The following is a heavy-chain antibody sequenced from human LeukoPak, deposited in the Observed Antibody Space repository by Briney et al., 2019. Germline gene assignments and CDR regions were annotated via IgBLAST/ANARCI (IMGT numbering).Heavy chain of an antibody. Sequence: GGSLRLSCAASGFTFSSYGMHWVRQAPGKGLEWVAVIWYDGSNKYYADSVKGRFTISRDNSKNTLYLQMNSLRAEDTAVYYCAREDIVVVPAATHRYYYYGMDVWGQGTTVTVPS. CDR1: GFTFSSYG. CDR3: AREDIVVVPAATHRYYYYGMDV. V-gene: IGHV3-33*01. D-gene: IGHD2-2*01. CDR2: IWYDGSNK. J-gene: IGHJ6*02.